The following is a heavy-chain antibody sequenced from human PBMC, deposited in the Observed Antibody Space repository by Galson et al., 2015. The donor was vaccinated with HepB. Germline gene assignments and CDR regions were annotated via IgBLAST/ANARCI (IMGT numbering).Heavy chain of an antibody. CDR3: ARVLQFLEWLPAVQANNWFDP. V-gene: IGHV1-2*02. CDR2: INPNSGGT. J-gene: IGHJ5*02. D-gene: IGHD3-3*01. Sequence: SVKVSCKASGYTFTGYYMHWVRQAPGQGLEWMGWINPNSGGTNYAQKFQGRVTMTRDTSISTAYMELSRLRSDDTAVYYCARVLQFLEWLPAVQANNWFDPWGQGTLVTVSS. CDR1: GYTFTGYY.